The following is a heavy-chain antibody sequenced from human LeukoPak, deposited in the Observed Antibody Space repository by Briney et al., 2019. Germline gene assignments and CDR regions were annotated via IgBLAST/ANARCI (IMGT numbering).Heavy chain of an antibody. CDR3: ARDHSKVGSSDRPTDYYYGMDV. J-gene: IGHJ6*02. D-gene: IGHD3-10*01. CDR1: VDSVSINSAA. V-gene: IGHV6-1*01. Sequence: STTLSLTFAISVDSVSINSAAWNWIRQSPSRGLEWLGWIYYRSKWNNDYAVSEKSRTTINPDTHKNQFSLQLNSVTPEDTAVYYCARDHSKVGSSDRPTDYYYGMDVWGQGTTVTVSS. CDR2: IYYRSKWNN.